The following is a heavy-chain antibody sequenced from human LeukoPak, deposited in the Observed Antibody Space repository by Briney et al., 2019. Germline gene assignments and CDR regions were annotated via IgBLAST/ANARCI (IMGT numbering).Heavy chain of an antibody. Sequence: GGSLRLSCAACGFTFSSDWKHCAREAPGQGLVWISRIKSSGSSTSYADSVRGRFTIPRESAKNKLYLQMNSLRVKNTAVYYCARTTEIATTEAVDIWGQGTMVTVSS. J-gene: IGHJ3*02. V-gene: IGHV3-74*01. D-gene: IGHD5-24*01. CDR2: IKSSGSST. CDR1: GFTFSSDW. CDR3: ARTTEIATTEAVDI.